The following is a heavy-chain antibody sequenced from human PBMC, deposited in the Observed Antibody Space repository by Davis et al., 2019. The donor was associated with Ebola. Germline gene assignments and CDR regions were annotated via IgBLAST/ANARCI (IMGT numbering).Heavy chain of an antibody. Sequence: MPSETLSLTCAVSGGSISSSNWWSWVRQPPGKGLEWIGEIYHSGSTNYNPSLKSRVTISVDTSKNQFSLKLSSVTAADTAVYYCARAVVTMTRDNDAFDIWGQGTMVTVSS. CDR3: ARAVVTMTRDNDAFDI. D-gene: IGHD3-22*01. V-gene: IGHV4-4*02. CDR1: GGSISSSNW. J-gene: IGHJ3*02. CDR2: IYHSGST.